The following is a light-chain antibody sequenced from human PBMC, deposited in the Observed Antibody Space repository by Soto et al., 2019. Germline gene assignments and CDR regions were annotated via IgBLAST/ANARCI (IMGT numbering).Light chain of an antibody. V-gene: IGKV3-11*01. CDR1: QSFWGL. CDR2: DAY. CDR3: QQRHMWPIT. J-gene: IGKJ5*01. Sequence: VLTQSPVTLSLSPGERATLSCSASQSFWGLLAWYQQKPGQAPRLLIYDAYNRATGIPPRFSGSGSGTDFTLTISSLEPEDSAVYYCQQRHMWPITFGQGTRLEIK.